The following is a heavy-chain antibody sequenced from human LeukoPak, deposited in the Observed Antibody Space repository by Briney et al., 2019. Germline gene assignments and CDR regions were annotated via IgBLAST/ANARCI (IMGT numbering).Heavy chain of an antibody. V-gene: IGHV1-69*10. CDR1: GGTFISYV. CDR3: PSSLLPSASAFDI. J-gene: IGHJ3*02. CDR2: IYPIFGIA. Sequence: SVKVSCEASGGTFISYVISGVRPAPGRGREWVGRIYPIFGIANYAQKFQGRVTITADKSTSTAYMEVSSLRSEHTAVYYCPSSLLPSASAFDIWGQGTMVTVSS.